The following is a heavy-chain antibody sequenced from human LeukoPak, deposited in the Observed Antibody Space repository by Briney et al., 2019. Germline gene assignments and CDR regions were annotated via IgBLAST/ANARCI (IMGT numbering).Heavy chain of an antibody. Sequence: GGSLRLSCAASGFSVSNSYMSWVRQAPGKGLEWVSAISGSGGSTYYADSVKGRFTISRDNSKNTLYLQMNSLRAEDTAVYYCAKGPHGAVIDPWGQGTLVTVSS. CDR3: AKGPHGAVIDP. V-gene: IGHV3-23*01. CDR1: GFSVSNSY. D-gene: IGHD3-16*01. CDR2: ISGSGGST. J-gene: IGHJ5*02.